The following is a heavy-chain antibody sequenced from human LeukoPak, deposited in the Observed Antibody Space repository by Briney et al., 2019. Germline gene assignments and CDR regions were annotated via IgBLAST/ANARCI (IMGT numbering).Heavy chain of an antibody. CDR2: ISSSSSYI. D-gene: IGHD5-24*01. J-gene: IGHJ3*02. Sequence: GGSLRLSCAASGFTFSIYSMNWVRQAPGKGREWVSSISSSSSYIYYADSVKGGVTISRDNAKNSLYLQMNSLRAEDTAVYYCARELVKRPSDAFDIWGQGTMVTVSS. V-gene: IGHV3-21*01. CDR3: ARELVKRPSDAFDI. CDR1: GFTFSIYS.